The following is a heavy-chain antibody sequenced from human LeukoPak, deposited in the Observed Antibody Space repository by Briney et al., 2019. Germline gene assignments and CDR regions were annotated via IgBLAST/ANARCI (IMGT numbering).Heavy chain of an antibody. CDR3: AKDHGCSSTSCSNWFDP. CDR2: ISYDGSNK. Sequence: GGSLRLSRAASGFTFSSYGMHWVRQAPGKGLEWVAVISYDGSNKYYADSVKGRFTISRDNSKNTLYLQMNSLRAEDTAVYYCAKDHGCSSTSCSNWFDPWGQGTLVTVST. CDR1: GFTFSSYG. D-gene: IGHD2-2*01. V-gene: IGHV3-30*18. J-gene: IGHJ5*02.